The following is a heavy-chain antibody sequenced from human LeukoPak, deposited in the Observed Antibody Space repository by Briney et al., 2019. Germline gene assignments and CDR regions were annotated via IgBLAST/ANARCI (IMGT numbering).Heavy chain of an antibody. CDR1: GYTFTSYG. CDR2: ISAYNGNT. CDR3: ARVATYYYGSGSYGSGWFGP. V-gene: IGHV1-18*01. D-gene: IGHD3-10*01. Sequence: GASVKVSCKASGYTFTSYGISWVRQAPGQGLEWMGWISAYNGNTNYAQKLQDRVTMTTDTSTSTAYMELRSLRSDDTAVYYCARVATYYYGSGSYGSGWFGPWGQGTLVTVSS. J-gene: IGHJ5*02.